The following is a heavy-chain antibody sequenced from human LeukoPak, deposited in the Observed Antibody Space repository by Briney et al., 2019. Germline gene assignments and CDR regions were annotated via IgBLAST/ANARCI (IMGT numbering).Heavy chain of an antibody. CDR3: AKDLVPAAGGDASDI. D-gene: IGHD2-2*01. CDR1: GFTFSSYW. J-gene: IGHJ3*02. Sequence: GGSLRLSCAASGFTFSSYWMHWVRQAPGKGLVWVSRINTDGSSTSYADSVKGRFTISRDNAKNTLYLQMNSLRAEDTAVYYCAKDLVPAAGGDASDIWGRGTMVTVSS. CDR2: INTDGSST. V-gene: IGHV3-74*01.